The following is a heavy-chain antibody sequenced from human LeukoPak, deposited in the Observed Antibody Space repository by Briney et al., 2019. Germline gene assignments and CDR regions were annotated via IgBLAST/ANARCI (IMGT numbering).Heavy chain of an antibody. V-gene: IGHV1-18*01. D-gene: IGHD6-19*01. CDR3: ARSASSGWYGHYYYYYMDV. Sequence: ASVKVSCKASGYTFTSYGISWVRQAPGQGLEWMGWISAYNGNTNYAQKLQGRVTMTTDTSTSTAYMELRSLRSDDTAVYYCARSASSGWYGHYYYYYMDVWGKGTTVTVSS. J-gene: IGHJ6*03. CDR2: ISAYNGNT. CDR1: GYTFTSYG.